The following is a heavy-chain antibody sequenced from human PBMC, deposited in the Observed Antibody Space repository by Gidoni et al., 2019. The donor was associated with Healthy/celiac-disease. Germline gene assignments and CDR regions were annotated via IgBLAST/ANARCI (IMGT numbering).Heavy chain of an antibody. CDR2: ILPILGIA. J-gene: IGHJ5*02. CDR3: ARDWQNWFDP. CDR1: GGTFSSYA. V-gene: IGHV1-69*04. Sequence: QVQLVQSGAAVKKPGSSVKVSCQASGGTFSSYAISWVRKAPGQGLEWMGRILPILGIANYAQKCQGRVTITADKSTSTAYMELSSLRSEDTAVYYCARDWQNWFDPWGQGTLVTVSS.